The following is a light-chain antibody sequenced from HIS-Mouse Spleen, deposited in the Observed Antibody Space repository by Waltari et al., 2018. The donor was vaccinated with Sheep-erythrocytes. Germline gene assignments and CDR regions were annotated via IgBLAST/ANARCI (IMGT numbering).Light chain of an antibody. V-gene: IGLV1-51*01. Sequence: QSVLTQPPSVSAAPGQTVTISCSGSRPNIGHTSVVWYHQLPATAPKLLIYDNIKRPSVIPGRFSCSKSGTSATLGITGLQTGDEADYYCGTWDSSLSAGVFGGGTKLTVL. J-gene: IGLJ3*02. CDR1: RPNIGHTS. CDR2: DNI. CDR3: GTWDSSLSAGV.